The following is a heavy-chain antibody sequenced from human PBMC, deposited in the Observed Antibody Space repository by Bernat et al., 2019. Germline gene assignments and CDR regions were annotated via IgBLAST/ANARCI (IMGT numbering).Heavy chain of an antibody. CDR2: IYSDT. CDR3: ARGSGSYGDLDF. Sequence: EVQLVESGGGLVQPGGSVRISCLSSGFTVSSHWMHWVRQAPGKGLVWVSRIYSDTYYADYVNGRFTISRDNAKNTLYLQINSLRSEDRAVYYCARGSGSYGDLDFWGQGSLVTVSS. CDR1: GFTVSSHW. D-gene: IGHD3-10*01. V-gene: IGHV3-74*01. J-gene: IGHJ4*02.